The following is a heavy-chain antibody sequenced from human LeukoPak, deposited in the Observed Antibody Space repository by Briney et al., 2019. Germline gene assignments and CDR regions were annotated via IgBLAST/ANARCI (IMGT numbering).Heavy chain of an antibody. D-gene: IGHD2-21*01. V-gene: IGHV3-21*01. J-gene: IGHJ4*02. Sequence: GSLRLSCAASGYIFSSYRMDWVRQAPGKGLEWVSSISSSSRYIDFADSVKGRFTISRDNAKNSVYLQMNSLRVEDTAVYYCARDPVGGGDHFDYWGQGTLVTVSS. CDR1: GYIFSSYR. CDR2: ISSSSRYI. CDR3: ARDPVGGGDHFDY.